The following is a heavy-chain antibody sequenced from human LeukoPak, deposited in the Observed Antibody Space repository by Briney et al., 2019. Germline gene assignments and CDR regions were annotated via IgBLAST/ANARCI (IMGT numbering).Heavy chain of an antibody. V-gene: IGHV3-7*01. CDR3: AAAQSHSYGYSHYYYMDV. CDR1: GFTFSSYW. Sequence: GGSLRLSCAASGFTFSSYWMSWVRQAPGKGLEWVANIKQDGSEKYYVDSVKGRFTISRDNAKNSLYLQMNSLRAEDTAVYYCAAAQSHSYGYSHYYYMDVWGKGTTVTVSS. D-gene: IGHD5-18*01. J-gene: IGHJ6*03. CDR2: IKQDGSEK.